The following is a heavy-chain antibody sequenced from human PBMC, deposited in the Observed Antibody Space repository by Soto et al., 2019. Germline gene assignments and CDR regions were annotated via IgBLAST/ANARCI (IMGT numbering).Heavy chain of an antibody. CDR1: GYTFTSYA. Sequence: XSVKVSFNASGYTFTSYAMHLVRHSPGQRLEWLGWINAGKGNTKYSQKFQGRVTITRGTSASTAYMELSSLRSEDTAVYYCARDILFDYWGQGTLVTVS. D-gene: IGHD2-15*01. V-gene: IGHV1-3*01. CDR2: INAGKGNT. J-gene: IGHJ4*02. CDR3: ARDILFDY.